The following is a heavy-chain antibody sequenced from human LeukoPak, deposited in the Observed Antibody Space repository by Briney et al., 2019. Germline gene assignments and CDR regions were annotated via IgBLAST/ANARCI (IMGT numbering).Heavy chain of an antibody. V-gene: IGHV1-18*01. CDR2: ISGYNGNT. J-gene: IGHJ6*03. D-gene: IGHD6-6*01. CDR1: GYTFSSYG. CDR3: ARVWFAAARPDDYYYSYMDV. Sequence: ASVKVSCKASGYTFSSYGISWLRQAPGQGPEWMGWISGYNGNTDYAQKVQGRVTMTTDTSTRTAYQELRSLRSDDTAVYYCARVWFAAARPDDYYYSYMDVWGKGTTVSVSS.